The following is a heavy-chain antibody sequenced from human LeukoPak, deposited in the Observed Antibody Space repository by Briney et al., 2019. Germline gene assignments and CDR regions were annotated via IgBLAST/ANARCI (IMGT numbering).Heavy chain of an antibody. CDR1: GGSISSSIYY. CDR2: IYYSGTT. D-gene: IGHD3-16*01. V-gene: IGHV4-39*01. CDR3: ARVITRVKTETRDF. Sequence: SETLSLTCTVSGGSISSSIYYWGWIRQAPGKGLEWIGNIYYSGTTYSDPSLESRVTITVDTSRNQFPLKLSPVTAAATAAYCCARVITRVKTETRDFGGQGT. J-gene: IGHJ4*02.